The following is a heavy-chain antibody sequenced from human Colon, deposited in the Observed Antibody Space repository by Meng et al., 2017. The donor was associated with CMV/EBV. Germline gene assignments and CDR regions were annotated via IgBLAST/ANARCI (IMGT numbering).Heavy chain of an antibody. V-gene: IGHV4-61*01. CDR2: VSYSGNT. J-gene: IGHJ4*02. CDR1: GGSVNSGSYY. D-gene: IGHD6-19*01. Sequence: VAGGSVNSGSYYWTWIRQPPGKGLEWIGYVSYSGNTNYNPSLKSRLTIEVDTSRNQFSLKLTSVSAADTAMYYCAREASGWSTGVDNWGQGTLVTVSS. CDR3: AREASGWSTGVDN.